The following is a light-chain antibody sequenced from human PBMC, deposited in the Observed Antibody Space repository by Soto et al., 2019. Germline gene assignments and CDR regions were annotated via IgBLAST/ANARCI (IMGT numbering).Light chain of an antibody. Sequence: TQSPSTLSLSPGERATLSCRASQSVFSSLAWYQQKPGQAPRLLIYGAATRASGIPARFRGRRSGTNFTLTVSSLQPEDFATYYCQQANSFPCTFGGGTKVDIK. CDR3: QQANSFPCT. CDR1: QSVFSS. V-gene: IGKV3-15*01. CDR2: GAA. J-gene: IGKJ4*01.